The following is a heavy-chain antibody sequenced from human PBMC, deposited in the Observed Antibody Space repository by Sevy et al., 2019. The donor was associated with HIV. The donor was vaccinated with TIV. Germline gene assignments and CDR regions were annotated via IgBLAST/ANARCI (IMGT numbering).Heavy chain of an antibody. J-gene: IGHJ6*02. CDR2: ISHDGINE. V-gene: IGHV3-30*18. D-gene: IGHD1-26*01. CDR1: GFSFSYYG. Sequence: GGCLRLSCTGSGFSFSYYGIHWVRQAPGKGLDWVELISHDGINEYYADSVKGRFTISRDNSKNTVYLEMNRLRNEDTAIYFCANAYSGSYSHSYLYALDVWGQGTTVTVSS. CDR3: ANAYSGSYSHSYLYALDV.